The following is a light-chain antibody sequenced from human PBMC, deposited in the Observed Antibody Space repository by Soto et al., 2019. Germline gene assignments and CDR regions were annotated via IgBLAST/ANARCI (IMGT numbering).Light chain of an antibody. CDR1: SSNIGAGYD. V-gene: IGLV1-40*01. Sequence: QSVLTQPPSVSGAPGQRVTISCTGSSSNIGAGYDVHWYQQLPGTAPKLLIYGNSNRPSGVPDRFSGAKSGTSASLAITGLHPEDDADYYYQSYDTSLSGWVFGGGTKLTVL. CDR2: GNS. CDR3: QSYDTSLSGWV. J-gene: IGLJ3*02.